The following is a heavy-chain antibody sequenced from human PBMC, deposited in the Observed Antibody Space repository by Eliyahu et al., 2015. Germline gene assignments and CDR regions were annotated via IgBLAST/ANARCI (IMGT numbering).Heavy chain of an antibody. CDR1: GPSXSSTNW. Sequence: QVQVQESGPGLVKPSGTLSLTCTVXGPSXSSTNWWNWVRQPPGKGLEWIGEMHHTGDTNYNPSLESRVTISVDGSKNQFSLELNSVTAADTAMYYCSRVVQGCSATSCYFDPWGQGFLVTVSS. CDR3: SRVVQGCSATSCYFDP. V-gene: IGHV4-4*02. J-gene: IGHJ5*02. D-gene: IGHD2-2*01. CDR2: MHHTGDT.